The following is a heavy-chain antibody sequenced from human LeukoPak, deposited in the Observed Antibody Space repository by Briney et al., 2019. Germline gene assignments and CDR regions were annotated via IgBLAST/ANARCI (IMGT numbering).Heavy chain of an antibody. V-gene: IGHV3-11*01. Sequence: PGGSLRLSCAASGFTFSDHYMSWIRQAPGKGLEWISYISSSGSTIYYADSVKGRFTISRDNAKNSLYLQMNSLRAEDTAVYYCARDASLGYCSSTSCYIDYWGQGTLVTVSS. CDR1: GFTFSDHY. CDR3: ARDASLGYCSSTSCYIDY. CDR2: ISSSGSTI. D-gene: IGHD2-2*02. J-gene: IGHJ4*02.